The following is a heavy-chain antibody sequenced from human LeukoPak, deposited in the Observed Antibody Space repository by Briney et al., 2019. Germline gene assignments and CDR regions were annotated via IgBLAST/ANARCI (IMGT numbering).Heavy chain of an antibody. V-gene: IGHV4-59*01. J-gene: IGHJ4*02. Sequence: SETLSLTCTVSGGSISGYYRSWIRQPPGKGLEWIGYIYYSGSTNYNPSLKSRVTISVDTSKNQFSLKLSSVTAADTAVYYCARSITIFGVVTYFDYWGQGTLVTVSS. D-gene: IGHD3-3*01. CDR2: IYYSGST. CDR3: ARSITIFGVVTYFDY. CDR1: GGSISGYY.